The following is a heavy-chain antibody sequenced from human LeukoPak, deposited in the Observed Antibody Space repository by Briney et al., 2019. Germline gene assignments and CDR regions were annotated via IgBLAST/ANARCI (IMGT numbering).Heavy chain of an antibody. Sequence: GGSLRLSCAASGYRFSNYAMGWVRQAPGKGLEWVSLIIASSGSTFSADSVKGRFTISRDNSNNTLYLQMNSLRAEDTAVYYCAKGGYDYVELGYFDYWGQGTLVTVSS. V-gene: IGHV3-23*01. J-gene: IGHJ4*02. CDR1: GYRFSNYA. CDR2: IIASSGST. D-gene: IGHD5-12*01. CDR3: AKGGYDYVELGYFDY.